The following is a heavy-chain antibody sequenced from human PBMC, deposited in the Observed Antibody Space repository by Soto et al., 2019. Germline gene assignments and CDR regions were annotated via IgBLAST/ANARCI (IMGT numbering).Heavy chain of an antibody. J-gene: IGHJ4*02. CDR2: IYYTGST. D-gene: IGHD1-26*01. CDR1: GGSISSGGYY. Sequence: SETLSLTCTVSGGSISSGGYYWSWIRQHPGKGLEWIGFIYYTGSTHYNPSLKSRVTISVDASKNQFSLKLTSVTAAVAAVYYCATMGATTGSYYFEYWGQGTLVTVSS. CDR3: ATMGATTGSYYFEY. V-gene: IGHV4-31*03.